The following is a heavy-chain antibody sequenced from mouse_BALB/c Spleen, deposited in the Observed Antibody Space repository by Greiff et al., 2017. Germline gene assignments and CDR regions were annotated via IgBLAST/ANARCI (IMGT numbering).Heavy chain of an antibody. CDR1: GFTFSSYA. CDR3: ARGLSTAGDFDV. J-gene: IGHJ1*01. Sequence: EVKVEESGGGLVKPGGSLKLSCAASGFTFSSYAMSWVRQTPEKRLEWVASISSGGSTYYPDSVKGRFTISRDNARNILYLQMSSLRSEDTAMYYCARGLSTAGDFDVWGAGTTVTVSS. CDR2: ISSGGST. D-gene: IGHD1-2*01. V-gene: IGHV5-6-5*01.